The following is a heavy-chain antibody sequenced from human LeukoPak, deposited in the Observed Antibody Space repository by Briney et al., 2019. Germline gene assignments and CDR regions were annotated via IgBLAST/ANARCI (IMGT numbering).Heavy chain of an antibody. D-gene: IGHD2-8*01. V-gene: IGHV1-2*02. J-gene: IGHJ4*02. CDR1: GYTFTGYY. Sequence: ASVKVSCKXSGYTFTGYYMHWVPQAPGQGLEWMGWISPNSGGTNYAQKSQGRVTMTRDTSISTAYMELSRLRSDDTGVYYCARDCTSGYCFDYWGQGTLVTVSS. CDR2: ISPNSGGT. CDR3: ARDCTSGYCFDY.